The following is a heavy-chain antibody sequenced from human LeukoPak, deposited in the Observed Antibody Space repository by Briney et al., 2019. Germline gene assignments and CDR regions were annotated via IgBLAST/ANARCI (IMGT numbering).Heavy chain of an antibody. V-gene: IGHV1-2*06. J-gene: IGHJ3*02. D-gene: IGHD5-24*01. CDR3: ARVGDGLNDGFDI. Sequence: ASVKVPCKASGYIFTGHYMNWVRQVPGQGLEWMGRINPKTGGTNYAQNFQGRVTMTRDTSISTTYMELSRLRPDDTAVYYCARVGDGLNDGFDIWGQGTMVTVSS. CDR2: INPKTGGT. CDR1: GYIFTGHY.